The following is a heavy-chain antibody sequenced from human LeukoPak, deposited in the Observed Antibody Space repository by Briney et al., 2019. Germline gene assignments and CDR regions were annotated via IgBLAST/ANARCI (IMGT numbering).Heavy chain of an antibody. CDR1: GYKFTDDY. CDR3: APTAEAYTSWWKV. V-gene: IGHV1-2*02. D-gene: IGHD3-16*01. Sequence: APVKVSCKASGYKFTDDYMHWVRQAPGQGLEFMGWINPDSGFTNYAQKFKGRVTMTRDTSISTAYLEVRSLTSDDTAVYYCAPTAEAYTSWWKVWGQGTLVTVSS. CDR2: INPDSGFT. J-gene: IGHJ4*02.